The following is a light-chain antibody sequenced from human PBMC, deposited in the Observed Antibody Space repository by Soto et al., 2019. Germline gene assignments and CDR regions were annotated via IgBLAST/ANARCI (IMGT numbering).Light chain of an antibody. V-gene: IGKV1-17*01. Sequence: DIQLTQSPSPPFASVGHTVTIPFRESQDVRRDLGWYQHKPGKAPKRLIYAASRLQGGVPSRFSGSGAGTEFTLTIGSPQPEDSETDYCLQHDSFPYTFGQGTRLEIK. CDR3: LQHDSFPYT. CDR1: QDVRRD. J-gene: IGKJ5*01. CDR2: AAS.